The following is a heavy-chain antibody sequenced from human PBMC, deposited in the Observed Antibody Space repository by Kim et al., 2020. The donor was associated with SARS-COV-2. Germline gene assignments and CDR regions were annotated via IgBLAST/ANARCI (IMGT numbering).Heavy chain of an antibody. J-gene: IGHJ4*02. Sequence: GGGLVKPGGSLRLSCAASGFTFSDYYMSWIRQAPGKGLEWVSYISSSSSYTNYADSVKGRFTISRDNAKNSLYLQMNSLRAEDTAVYYCARGRYCTNGVCSGHLEGVDYWGQGTLVTVSS. D-gene: IGHD2-8*01. CDR2: ISSSSSYT. CDR3: ARGRYCTNGVCSGHLEGVDY. V-gene: IGHV3-11*05. CDR1: GFTFSDYY.